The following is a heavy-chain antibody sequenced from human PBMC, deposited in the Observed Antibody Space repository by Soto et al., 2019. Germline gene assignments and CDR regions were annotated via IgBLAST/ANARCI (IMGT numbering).Heavy chain of an antibody. CDR1: GFTFSNAW. CDR2: IKSKTDGGTT. CDR3: TTEAYYYYGMDV. Sequence: GGSLRLSCAASGFTFSNAWMSWVRQAPGKGLEWVGHIKSKTDGGTTDYAAPVKGRFTISRDDSKNTLYLQMNSLKTEDTAVYYCTTEAYYYYGMDVWGQGTTVTVSS. J-gene: IGHJ6*02. V-gene: IGHV3-15*01.